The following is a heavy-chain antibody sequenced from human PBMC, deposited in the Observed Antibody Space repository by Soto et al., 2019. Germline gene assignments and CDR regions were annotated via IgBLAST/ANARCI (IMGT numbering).Heavy chain of an antibody. CDR2: INPSGGST. D-gene: IGHD6-13*01. V-gene: IGHV1-46*01. CDR1: GYTFTSYD. Sequence: QVQLVQSGAEVKKPGASVKVSCKASGYTFTSYDMHWVRQAPGQGLEWMGIINPSGGSTSYAQKFQGRVTMTRDTSTSTVYMELSSLRSEDTAVYYCASIAAAVPEYFQHWGQGTLVTVSS. CDR3: ASIAAAVPEYFQH. J-gene: IGHJ1*01.